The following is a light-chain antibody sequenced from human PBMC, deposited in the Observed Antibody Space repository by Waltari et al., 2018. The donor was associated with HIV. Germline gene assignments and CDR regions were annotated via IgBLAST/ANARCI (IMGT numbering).Light chain of an antibody. CDR3: AAWDDSLNGHVV. CDR2: RNN. Sequence: QSVLTQPPSASGTPGQRVTISCSGSSSNIGSNTVNWYQQLPGTAPKLLIYRNNRPPPGVPDQFSGSKSGTSASRAISGLQSEDEADYYCAAWDDSLNGHVVFGGGTKLTVL. J-gene: IGLJ2*01. V-gene: IGLV1-44*01. CDR1: SSNIGSNT.